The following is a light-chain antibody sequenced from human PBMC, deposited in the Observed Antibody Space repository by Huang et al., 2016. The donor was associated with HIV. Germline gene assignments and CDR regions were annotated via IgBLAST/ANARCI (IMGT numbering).Light chain of an antibody. V-gene: IGKV2-30*01. CDR1: LSFLYRDGNNY. J-gene: IGKJ1*01. CDR3: MQGALWPCT. CDR2: KVY. Sequence: DVVLTQSPFSLPVTLGQSASISCRSTLSFLYRDGNNYLNWFHQKPGQSPRRLIYKVYNRDSGVPNRFSGSESGTDFTLRINRVEAEDVGVYFCMQGALWPCTFGHGTKVGIK.